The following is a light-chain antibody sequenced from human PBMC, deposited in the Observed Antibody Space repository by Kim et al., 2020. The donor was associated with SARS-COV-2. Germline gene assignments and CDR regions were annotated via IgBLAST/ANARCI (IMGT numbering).Light chain of an antibody. CDR3: QTWDNNAGVV. Sequence: VSPGPTANFICSGHNLGEKFVSWYQHKPGQSPMLVIYHNSKRPSGIPERFSGSSSGDTATLTISGTQSMDEADYYCQTWDNNAGVVFGGGTQLTVL. CDR2: HNS. J-gene: IGLJ2*01. CDR1: NLGEKF. V-gene: IGLV3-1*01.